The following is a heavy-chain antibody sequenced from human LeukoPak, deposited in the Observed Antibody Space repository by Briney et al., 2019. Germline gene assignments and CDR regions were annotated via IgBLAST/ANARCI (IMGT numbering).Heavy chain of an antibody. CDR1: GFTFSSYA. CDR3: VKPYSSSWFAEDY. V-gene: IGHV3-64D*06. CDR2: ISSNGGGT. J-gene: IGHJ4*02. D-gene: IGHD6-13*01. Sequence: GGSLRLSCSASGFTFSSYAMHWVRQAPGKGLEYVSAISSNGGGTYYADSVKGRFTISRDNSKNTLYLQMSSLRAEDTAVYYCVKPYSSSWFAEDYWGQGTLVTVSS.